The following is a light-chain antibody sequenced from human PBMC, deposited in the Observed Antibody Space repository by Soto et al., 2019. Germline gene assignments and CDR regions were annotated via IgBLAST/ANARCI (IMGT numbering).Light chain of an antibody. CDR3: QQAYSHPLT. CDR1: QSISSY. CDR2: AAS. J-gene: IGKJ4*01. Sequence: DIQMTQSPSSLSASVGDRVTITCRASQSISSYLNWYQQKPGKAPKLLIYAASSLQSGVPSRFSGSGSGTDFTLTISSLQPEDFATYYCQQAYSHPLTFGGGTRWIS. V-gene: IGKV1-39*01.